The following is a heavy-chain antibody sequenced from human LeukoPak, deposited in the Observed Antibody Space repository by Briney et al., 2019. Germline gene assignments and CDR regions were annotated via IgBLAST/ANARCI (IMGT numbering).Heavy chain of an antibody. D-gene: IGHD5-12*01. Sequence: SETLSLTCTVSGVSITHYWGWIRQPPGKGLEWIGSFYYSGNTYYNSSLESRVTISVDTSKNQFSPKLTSVTAADTAIYYCARQWDIVATWGRWFDPWGQGILVTVSS. CDR3: ARQWDIVATWGRWFDP. CDR1: GVSITHY. CDR2: FYYSGNT. V-gene: IGHV4-39*01. J-gene: IGHJ5*02.